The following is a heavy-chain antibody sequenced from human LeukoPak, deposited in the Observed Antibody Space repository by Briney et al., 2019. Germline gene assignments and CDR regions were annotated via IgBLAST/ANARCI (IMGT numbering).Heavy chain of an antibody. Sequence: GGSLRLSCALSGLAFSDNYLSWVRQAPGKGLERVSVIFPNGNTYSADFVQGRFSISRDKSTNTLFLDVSSLRTDDTAIYFCARANPVYGDFDYWGQGTLVSVSS. CDR1: GLAFSDNY. V-gene: IGHV3-53*01. CDR3: ARANPVYGDFDY. J-gene: IGHJ4*02. CDR2: IFPNGNT. D-gene: IGHD4-17*01.